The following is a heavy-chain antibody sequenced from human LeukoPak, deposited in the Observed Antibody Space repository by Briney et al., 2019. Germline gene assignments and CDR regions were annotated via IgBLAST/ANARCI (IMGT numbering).Heavy chain of an antibody. CDR2: ISSSSSYI. Sequence: GGSLRLSCAASGFTFSSYSMNWVRQAPGKGLEWVSSISSSSSYIYYADSVKGRFTISRDNAKNSLYLRMNSLRAEDTAVYYCAIRGNWFDPWGQGTLVTVSS. V-gene: IGHV3-21*01. CDR3: AIRGNWFDP. J-gene: IGHJ5*02. CDR1: GFTFSSYS.